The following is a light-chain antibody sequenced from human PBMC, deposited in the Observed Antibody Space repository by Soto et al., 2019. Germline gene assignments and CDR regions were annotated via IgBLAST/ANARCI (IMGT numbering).Light chain of an antibody. CDR1: QSLVSSDGNTY. CDR3: MQGTHWPKT. Sequence: DVVLTQSPLSLPVTLGQPASISCTSSQSLVSSDGNTYLHWFQQRPGHSPRHLIYKISNRDSGVPDGFRGSGSGTDFALEISRVEAEDVGLYYCMQGTHWPKTFGQGTKVEIK. V-gene: IGKV2-30*01. CDR2: KIS. J-gene: IGKJ1*01.